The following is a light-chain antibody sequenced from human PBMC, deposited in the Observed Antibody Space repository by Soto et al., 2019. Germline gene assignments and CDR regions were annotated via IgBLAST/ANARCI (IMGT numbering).Light chain of an antibody. Sequence: IGMPQSPATLSLSPGERATLSCRASQSVSSNLAWYQQKPGQAPRLLIYGASTRATGIPARFSGSGSGTEFTLTISSLQSEDFAVYYCQQYNNWPPWTFGQGTKVDIK. CDR3: QQYNNWPPWT. CDR2: GAS. CDR1: QSVSSN. V-gene: IGKV3-15*01. J-gene: IGKJ1*01.